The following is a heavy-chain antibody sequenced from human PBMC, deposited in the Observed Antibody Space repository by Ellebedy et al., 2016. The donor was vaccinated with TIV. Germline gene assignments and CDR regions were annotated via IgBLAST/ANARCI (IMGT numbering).Heavy chain of an antibody. V-gene: IGHV3-74*01. CDR3: TRGAPGPGVWFDP. CDR1: GFTFSSYW. Sequence: GESLKISCEASGFTFSSYWMHWVRQAPGKGLVWVSRINPDGSTTNYADSVKGRFTISRDNAKNTVYLQMNSLRADDTALYYCTRGAPGPGVWFDPWGQGILVTVSS. CDR2: INPDGSTT. J-gene: IGHJ5*02.